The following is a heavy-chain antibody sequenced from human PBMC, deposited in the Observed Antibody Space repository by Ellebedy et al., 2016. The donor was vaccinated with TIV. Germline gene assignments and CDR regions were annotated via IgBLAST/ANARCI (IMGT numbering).Heavy chain of an antibody. J-gene: IGHJ4*02. CDR2: INPSGGST. CDR3: ARGDNTFYAYSGSSDFDY. V-gene: IGHV1-46*01. Sequence: AASVKVSCKVSGYTLTELSMHWVRQAPGKGLEWMGVINPSGGSTSYAQKLQGRVTMTRDTSTSTVYMELSSLRSEDTAVYYCARGDNTFYAYSGSSDFDYWGQGTLVTVSS. CDR1: GYTLTELS. D-gene: IGHD1-26*01.